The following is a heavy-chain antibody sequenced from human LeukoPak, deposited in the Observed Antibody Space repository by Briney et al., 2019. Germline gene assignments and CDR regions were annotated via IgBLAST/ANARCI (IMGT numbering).Heavy chain of an antibody. CDR1: GYTFTSYY. CDR2: INPSGGST. J-gene: IGHJ4*02. Sequence: GASVKVSCKASGYTFTSYYIHWVRQAPGQGLEWMGIINPSGGSTSYAQKFQGRVTMTRDTSISTAYMELSRLRSDDTAVYYCARDFGLITMVRGVIIAKDPYYFDYWGQGTLVTVSS. CDR3: ARDFGLITMVRGVIIAKDPYYFDY. D-gene: IGHD3-10*01. V-gene: IGHV1-46*01.